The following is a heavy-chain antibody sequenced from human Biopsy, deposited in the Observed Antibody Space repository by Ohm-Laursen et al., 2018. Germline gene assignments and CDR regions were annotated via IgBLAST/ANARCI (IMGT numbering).Heavy chain of an antibody. CDR3: ARDPGYDFWSGSDPFDI. CDR2: ISTYNDDT. J-gene: IGHJ3*02. Sequence: ASVKVSCKTSGYTFTAYGISWVRQAPGQGLEWMGWISTYNDDTNIAQKSQGRVSMTTDTSTRTAYMELRSLRSGDTAIYFCARDPGYDFWSGSDPFDIWGQGTLVTVS. V-gene: IGHV1-18*04. CDR1: GYTFTAYG. D-gene: IGHD3-3*01.